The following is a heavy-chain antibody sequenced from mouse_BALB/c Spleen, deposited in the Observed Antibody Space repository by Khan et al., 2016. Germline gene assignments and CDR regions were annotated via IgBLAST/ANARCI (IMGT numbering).Heavy chain of an antibody. CDR3: AEDYYGSKWLAY. CDR2: INTNTGEP. CDR1: GYTFTNYG. Sequence: QIQLVQSGPELKKPGETVKISCKASGYTFTNYGMNWVKQAPGKGLKWMGWINTNTGEPTYAEEFKGRFAFSLETSASTAYLQINNLKNEDTATYFCAEDYYGSKWLAYWGQGTLVTVSA. D-gene: IGHD1-1*01. J-gene: IGHJ3*01. V-gene: IGHV9-3*02.